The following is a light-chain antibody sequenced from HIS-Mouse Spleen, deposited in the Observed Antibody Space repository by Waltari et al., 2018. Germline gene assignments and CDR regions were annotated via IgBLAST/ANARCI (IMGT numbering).Light chain of an antibody. J-gene: IGLJ3*02. CDR3: AAWDDSLSGPWV. CDR2: RNN. V-gene: IGLV1-47*01. CDR1: SSNIGSHY. Sequence: QSVLTQPPSASGTPGQRVTIPCSGSSSNIGSHYVSWYQQPPGTAPKLLIYRNNQRPSGVPDRFSGSKSGTSASLAISGLRSEDEADYYCAAWDDSLSGPWVFGGGTKLTVL.